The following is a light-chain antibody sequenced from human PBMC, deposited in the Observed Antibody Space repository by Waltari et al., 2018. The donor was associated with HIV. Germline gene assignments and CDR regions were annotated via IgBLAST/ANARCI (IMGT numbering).Light chain of an antibody. V-gene: IGKV2-28*01. CDR2: LGS. CDR3: MQALQTPWT. J-gene: IGKJ1*01. Sequence: DIVMTHSPLSLSVTPGEPASISCRSSQSLLHSNGYNYLDWYLQKPGQSPQLLIYLGSNRASGVPDRFSGSGSGTDFTLKISRVEAEDVGVYYCMQALQTPWTFGQGTKVEIK. CDR1: QSLLHSNGYNY.